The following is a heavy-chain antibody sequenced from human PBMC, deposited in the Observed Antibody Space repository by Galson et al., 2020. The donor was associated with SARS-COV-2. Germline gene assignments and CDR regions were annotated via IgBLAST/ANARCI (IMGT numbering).Heavy chain of an antibody. CDR1: GFTFSSYD. J-gene: IGHJ4*02. D-gene: IGHD3-22*01. CDR3: ARGGRGYYDSSGYYYVGWFDY. V-gene: IGHV3-13*05. CDR2: IGTAGDP. Sequence: SCAASGFTFSSYDMHWVRQATGKGLEWVSAIGTAGDPYYPGSVKGRFTISRENAKNSLYLQMNSLRAGDTAVYYCARGGRGYYDSSGYYYVGWFDYWGQGTLVTVSS.